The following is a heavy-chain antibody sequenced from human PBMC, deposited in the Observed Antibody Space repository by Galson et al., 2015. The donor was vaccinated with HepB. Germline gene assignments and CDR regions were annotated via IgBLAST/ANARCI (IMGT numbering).Heavy chain of an antibody. J-gene: IGHJ4*02. V-gene: IGHV3-30-3*01. CDR2: ISYDGSNK. CDR1: GFTFSSYA. Sequence: SLRLSCAASGFTFSSYAMHWVRQAPGKGLEWVAVISYDGSNKYYADSVKGRFTISRDNSKNTLYLQMNSLRAEDTAVYYCARDSPAAAGLFDYWGQGTLVTVSS. CDR3: ARDSPAAAGLFDY. D-gene: IGHD6-13*01.